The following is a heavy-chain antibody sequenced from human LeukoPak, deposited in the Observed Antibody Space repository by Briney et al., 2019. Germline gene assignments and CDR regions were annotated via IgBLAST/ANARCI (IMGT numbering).Heavy chain of an antibody. D-gene: IGHD3-10*01. CDR2: IYTSGST. J-gene: IGHJ5*02. CDR3: ARVGMVRGIVWFDP. V-gene: IGHV4-4*07. Sequence: SETLSLTCTVSGGSISSYYWSWIRQPAGKGLEWIGRIYTSGSTNYNPSLKGRVTMSVDTSKNQFSLKLSSVTAADTAVYYCARVGMVRGIVWFDPWGQGTLVTVSS. CDR1: GGSISSYY.